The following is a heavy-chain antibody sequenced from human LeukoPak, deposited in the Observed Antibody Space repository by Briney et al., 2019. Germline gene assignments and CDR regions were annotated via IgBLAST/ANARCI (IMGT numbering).Heavy chain of an antibody. CDR2: IWYDGNNK. CDR1: GFNFSSYG. Sequence: GGSLRLSCAASGFNFSSYGMHWVRQAPGKGLEWVAVIWYDGNNKYYTDSVKGRFTISRDNSKNTLYLQMNSLRAEDTAVYYCARAAVADYFDYWGQGTLVTVSS. CDR3: ARAAVADYFDY. D-gene: IGHD6-19*01. J-gene: IGHJ4*02. V-gene: IGHV3-33*01.